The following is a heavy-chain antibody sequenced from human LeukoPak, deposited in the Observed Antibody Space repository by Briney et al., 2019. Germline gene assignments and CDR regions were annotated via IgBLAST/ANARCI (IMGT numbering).Heavy chain of an antibody. J-gene: IGHJ5*02. Sequence: ASVKVSCKASGYTFTSYAMHWVRQAPGQRLEWMGWINAGNGNTKYSQKFQDRVTITRDTSASTAYMELSSLRSEDTAVYYCARDLTTVSWFDPWGQGTLVTVSS. CDR2: INAGNGNT. CDR1: GYTFTSYA. V-gene: IGHV1-3*01. CDR3: ARDLTTVSWFDP. D-gene: IGHD4-11*01.